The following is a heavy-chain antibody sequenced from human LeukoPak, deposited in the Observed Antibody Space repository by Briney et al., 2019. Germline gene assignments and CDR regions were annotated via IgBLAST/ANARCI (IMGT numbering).Heavy chain of an antibody. V-gene: IGHV3-53*01. Sequence: GGSLRLSCAAPGFTVSSTYMSWVRQAPGQGLEWVSLLYSSGITFYAESVQGRFTISRDNSKNTLYLQMNSLRAEDTAIYYCARDSSSFPNYFDFWGQETLVTVSS. D-gene: IGHD3-3*02. CDR2: LYSSGIT. J-gene: IGHJ4*02. CDR1: GFTVSSTY. CDR3: ARDSSSFPNYFDF.